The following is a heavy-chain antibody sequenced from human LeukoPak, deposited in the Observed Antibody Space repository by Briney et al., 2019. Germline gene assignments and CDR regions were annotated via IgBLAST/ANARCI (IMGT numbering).Heavy chain of an antibody. CDR1: GVSISSYY. CDR2: IYYSGST. CDR3: ARVNYDSSGYFFDY. Sequence: SETLSLTCTVSGVSISSYYWSWIRQPPGKGLEWIGYIYYSGSTNYNPSLKSRVTISVDTSKNQFSLKLSSVTAADTAVYYCARVNYDSSGYFFDYWGQGTLVTVSS. V-gene: IGHV4-59*01. J-gene: IGHJ4*02. D-gene: IGHD3-22*01.